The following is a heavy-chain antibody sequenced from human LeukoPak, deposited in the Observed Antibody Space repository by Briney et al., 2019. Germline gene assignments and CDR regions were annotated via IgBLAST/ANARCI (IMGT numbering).Heavy chain of an antibody. CDR2: IYHSGST. CDR3: ARDGGVATSTL. V-gene: IGHV4-38-2*02. Sequence: SETLSLTCTVSGYSISSGYHWGWIRQPPGKGLEWIGSIYHSGSTYYNPSLKSRVTISVDTSKKQFSLRLSSVTAADTAVYYCARDGGVATSTLWGQGTLVTVSS. CDR1: GYSISSGYH. J-gene: IGHJ4*02. D-gene: IGHD5-12*01.